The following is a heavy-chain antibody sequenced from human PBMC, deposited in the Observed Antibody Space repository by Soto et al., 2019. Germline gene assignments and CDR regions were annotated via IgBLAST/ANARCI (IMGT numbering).Heavy chain of an antibody. V-gene: IGHV3-11*01. J-gene: IGHJ4*02. Sequence: GGSLRLSCAASGFTFCDYYMSWIRQAPGKGLEWVSYISSSGSTIYYADSVKGRFTISRDNAKNSLYLQMNSLRAEDTAVYYCAGVKVVVAALDYWGQGTLVTVSS. D-gene: IGHD2-15*01. CDR2: ISSSGSTI. CDR3: AGVKVVVAALDY. CDR1: GFTFCDYY.